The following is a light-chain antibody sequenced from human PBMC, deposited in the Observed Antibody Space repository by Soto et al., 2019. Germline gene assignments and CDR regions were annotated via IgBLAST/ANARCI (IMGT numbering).Light chain of an antibody. CDR3: HQRQSWPRT. Sequence: IQMTQSPATLSVSPGERATLSCRASQTIYSNVAWYQQRPGQAPRLLIYQTSIRAAGIPARFSASGSGTDFTLTISDVQPEDFALYYCHQRQSWPRTFGQGTKVDIK. J-gene: IGKJ1*01. CDR2: QTS. V-gene: IGKV3D-15*03. CDR1: QTIYSN.